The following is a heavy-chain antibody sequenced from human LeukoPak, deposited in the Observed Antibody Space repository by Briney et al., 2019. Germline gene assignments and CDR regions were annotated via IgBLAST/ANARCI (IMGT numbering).Heavy chain of an antibody. V-gene: IGHV3-48*04. J-gene: IGHJ4*02. CDR2: ISTGSGTI. Sequence: GGSLRLSCAASGLTFRSYGMNWVAKSPGKGRKWISYISTGSGTIYYADSVKGRFTTSRDNAKNSLSLQMNSLRAEDTAVYYCARAMRYYDSSIDYWGQGTLVTVSS. CDR1: GLTFRSYG. D-gene: IGHD3-22*01. CDR3: ARAMRYYDSSIDY.